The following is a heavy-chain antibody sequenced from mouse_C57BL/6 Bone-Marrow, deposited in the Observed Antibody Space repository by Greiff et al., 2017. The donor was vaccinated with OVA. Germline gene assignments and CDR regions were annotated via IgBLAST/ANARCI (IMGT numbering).Heavy chain of an antibody. D-gene: IGHD2-12*01. J-gene: IGHJ3*01. Sequence: QVQLQQPGAELVKPGASVKVSCKASGYTFTSYWMHWVKQRPGQGLEWIGRIHPSDSDTNYNQKFQGKAPFTVDKTSSTAYLQLSSLTSEDSAVYYCAKGGYSDCGFAYWGQGTLVTVSA. CDR3: AKGGYSDCGFAY. CDR1: GYTFTSYW. V-gene: IGHV1-74*01. CDR2: IHPSDSDT.